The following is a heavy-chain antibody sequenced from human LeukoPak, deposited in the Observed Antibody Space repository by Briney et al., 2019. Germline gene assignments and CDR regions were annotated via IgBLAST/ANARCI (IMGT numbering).Heavy chain of an antibody. CDR2: ISGSGGST. CDR1: GFTFSSYA. J-gene: IGHJ4*02. D-gene: IGHD1-20*01. V-gene: IGHV3-23*01. Sequence: GGSLRLSCAASGFTFSSYAMSWVRQAPVKGLEWVSAISGSGGSTYYADSVKGRFTISRDNSKNTLYLQMNSLRAEDTAVYYCASPGYNWNQAEYWGQGTLVTVSS. CDR3: ASPGYNWNQAEY.